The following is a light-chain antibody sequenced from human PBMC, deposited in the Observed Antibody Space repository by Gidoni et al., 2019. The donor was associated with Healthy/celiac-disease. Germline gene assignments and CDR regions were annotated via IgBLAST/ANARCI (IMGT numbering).Light chain of an antibody. CDR1: SLRSYY. V-gene: IGLV3-19*01. CDR3: NSRDSSGTVV. Sequence: SSELTQDPAVSVALGQTVRITCQGDSLRSYYASWYQQKPGQAPVLVIYGKNNRPSGIPDRFSGASSGNTASLTITGAQAEDEADYYCNSRDSSGTVVFGGGTKLTV. CDR2: GKN. J-gene: IGLJ2*01.